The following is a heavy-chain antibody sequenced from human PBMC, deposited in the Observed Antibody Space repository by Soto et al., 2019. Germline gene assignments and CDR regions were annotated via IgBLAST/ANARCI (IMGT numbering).Heavy chain of an antibody. CDR1: GFSVRDNY. CDR2: IYSGGSP. J-gene: IGHJ5*02. Sequence: GGSLRLSCAASGFSVRDNYVSWVRQAPDKGLEWLSAIYSGGSPYHAESVKGRFTISRDNLKNTVFLQMNSLRVEDTAVYYCARDSPGWFGPWGQGTLVTVSS. V-gene: IGHV3-53*01. CDR3: ARDSPGWFGP.